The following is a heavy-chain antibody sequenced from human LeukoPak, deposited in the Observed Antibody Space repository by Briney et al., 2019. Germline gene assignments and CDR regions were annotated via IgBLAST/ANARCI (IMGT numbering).Heavy chain of an antibody. CDR2: IIPTFGTA. CDR3: ARRTTSVAFDI. D-gene: IGHD2-2*01. V-gene: IGHV1-69*06. J-gene: IGHJ3*02. Sequence: ASVKVSCKASGGSFSSYGISWVRQAPGQGLEWVGRIIPTFGTANYAQKFQDRVNITADKSTSIVYMELSSLRSEDTAVYYCARRTTSVAFDIWGQGTMVTVSS. CDR1: GGSFSSYG.